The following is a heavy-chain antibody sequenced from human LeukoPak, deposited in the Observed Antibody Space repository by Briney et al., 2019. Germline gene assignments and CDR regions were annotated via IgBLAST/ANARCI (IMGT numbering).Heavy chain of an antibody. J-gene: IGHJ4*02. CDR2: ISWNSETI. Sequence: PGRSLRLSCAASGFTFDDYSMHWVRQVPEKGLERVSGISWNSETIDYADSVKGRFTISRDNAKNSLYLSMDSLRAEDMALYYCAKGSGNTDLRTPFDHWGQGTLVTVSS. CDR1: GFTFDDYS. D-gene: IGHD2-2*02. CDR3: AKGSGNTDLRTPFDH. V-gene: IGHV3-9*03.